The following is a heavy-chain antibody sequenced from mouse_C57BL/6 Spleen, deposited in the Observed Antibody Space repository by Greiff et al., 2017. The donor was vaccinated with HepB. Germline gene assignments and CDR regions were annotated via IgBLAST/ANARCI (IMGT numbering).Heavy chain of an antibody. J-gene: IGHJ1*03. Sequence: QVQLKQPGAELVMPGASVKLSCKASGYTFTSYWMHWVKQRPGQGLEWIGEIDPSDSYTNYNQKFKGKSTLTVDKSSSTAYMQLSSLTSEDSAVYYCARRGNYYGSSYGWYFDVWGTGTTVTVSS. D-gene: IGHD1-1*01. CDR3: ARRGNYYGSSYGWYFDV. V-gene: IGHV1-69*01. CDR2: IDPSDSYT. CDR1: GYTFTSYW.